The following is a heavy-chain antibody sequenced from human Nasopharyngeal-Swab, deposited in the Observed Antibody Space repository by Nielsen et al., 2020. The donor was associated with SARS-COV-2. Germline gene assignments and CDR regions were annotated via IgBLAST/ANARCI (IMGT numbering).Heavy chain of an antibody. CDR2: INPNSGGT. CDR3: ARAGYWGSATCYPY. Sequence: ASVKVSCKASGYTFTGYYMHWVRQAPGQGLEWMGWINPNSGGTNYAQKFQGRVTMTRDTSINTAYMELSRLRADDTAVYYCARAGYWGSATCYPYWGQGTLVTVSS. J-gene: IGHJ4*02. D-gene: IGHD2-2*01. CDR1: GYTFTGYY. V-gene: IGHV1-2*02.